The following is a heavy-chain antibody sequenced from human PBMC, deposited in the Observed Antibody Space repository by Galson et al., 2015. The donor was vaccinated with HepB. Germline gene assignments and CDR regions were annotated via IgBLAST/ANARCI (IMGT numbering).Heavy chain of an antibody. CDR1: GFSLSTSGMC. J-gene: IGHJ6*04. D-gene: IGHD3-3*01. V-gene: IGHV2-70*11. CDR3: ARTTLRFLEWLPDV. Sequence: PALVKPTQTLTLTYTFSGFSLSTSGMCVSWIRQPPGKALEWLARIDWDDDKYYSTSLKTRLTISKDTSKNQVVLTMTNMDPVDTATYYCARTTLRFLEWLPDVWGKGTTVTVSS. CDR2: IDWDDDK.